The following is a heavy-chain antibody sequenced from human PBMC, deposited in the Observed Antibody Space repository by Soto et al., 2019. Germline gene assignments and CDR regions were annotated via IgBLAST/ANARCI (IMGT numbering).Heavy chain of an antibody. CDR3: ARDAAVGLFDY. Sequence: QVQLVQSGAEVKKPGASVKVSCKASGYTFPSYGISWVRQAPGQGLEWMGWISGHNGNTKYAQKLQGRITMTTDTSTSTAYMELRSLRSDDTAVYYCARDAAVGLFDYWGQGTLVTVSS. J-gene: IGHJ4*02. D-gene: IGHD1-26*01. CDR1: GYTFPSYG. V-gene: IGHV1-18*01. CDR2: ISGHNGNT.